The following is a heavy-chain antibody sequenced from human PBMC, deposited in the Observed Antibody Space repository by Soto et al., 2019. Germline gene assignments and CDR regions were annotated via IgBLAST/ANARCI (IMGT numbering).Heavy chain of an antibody. CDR1: GGSTSSGDW. CDR2: IYHSGST. Sequence: QVQLQESGPGLVKPSGTLSLTCAVSGGSTSSGDWRSWVRQPPGKGLEWIGEIYHSGSTNLNPSLESRVTMSVDKSKNEFSLKLTSVTAADTAVYYCARMGSPVTTARLDYWGQGTLVTVSS. V-gene: IGHV4-4*02. J-gene: IGHJ4*02. CDR3: ARMGSPVTTARLDY. D-gene: IGHD4-17*01.